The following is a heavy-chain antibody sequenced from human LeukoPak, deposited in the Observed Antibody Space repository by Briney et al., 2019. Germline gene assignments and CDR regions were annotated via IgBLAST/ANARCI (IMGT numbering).Heavy chain of an antibody. Sequence: ASVKVSCRASGHTFTSYGISWVRQAPGQGLEWMGWISAYNGNTNCAQKLQGRVTMTTDTSTSTAYMELRSLRSDDTAVYYCARDPGIAAAGLSYYFDYWGQGTLVTVSS. CDR1: GHTFTSYG. CDR3: ARDPGIAAAGLSYYFDY. CDR2: ISAYNGNT. J-gene: IGHJ4*02. D-gene: IGHD6-13*01. V-gene: IGHV1-18*01.